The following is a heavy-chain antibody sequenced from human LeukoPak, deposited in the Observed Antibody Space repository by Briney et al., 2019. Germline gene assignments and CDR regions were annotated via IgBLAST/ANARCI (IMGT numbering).Heavy chain of an antibody. V-gene: IGHV3-21*01. D-gene: IGHD3-10*01. J-gene: IGHJ4*02. CDR1: RFTFSSYS. CDR2: ISSSSSYI. CDR3: ARAMVRGGAYYFDY. Sequence: PGGSLRLSCAASRFTFSSYSMNWVRQAPGKGLEWVSSISSSSSYIYYADSVKGRFTISRDNAKNSLYLQMNSLRAEDTAVYYCARAMVRGGAYYFDYWGQGTLVTVSS.